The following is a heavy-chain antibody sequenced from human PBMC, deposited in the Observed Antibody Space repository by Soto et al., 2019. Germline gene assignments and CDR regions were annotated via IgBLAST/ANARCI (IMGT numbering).Heavy chain of an antibody. D-gene: IGHD2-21*01. CDR1: WGALSSSC. J-gene: IGHJ3*01. CDR3: AMSRPQGSDFPGVIPWDALDV. CDR2: VIPIFGTT. Sequence: QVQLVQSGAEMKKPGSSVRVSCKASWGALSSSCITWVRQAPGQGLEWVAGVIPIFGTTKNAPKFQGMVTVSADESTSTSDMELSSPTSEDAAGYFWAMSRPQGSDFPGVIPWDALDVWGQGTLVTVSS. V-gene: IGHV1-69*01.